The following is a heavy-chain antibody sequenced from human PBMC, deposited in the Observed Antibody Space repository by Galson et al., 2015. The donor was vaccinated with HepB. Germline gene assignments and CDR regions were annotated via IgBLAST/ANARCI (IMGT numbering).Heavy chain of an antibody. CDR2: IISILDIS. J-gene: IGHJ6*02. V-gene: IGHV1-69*04. CDR3: ARDRVVPGARQDYYYGMDV. CDR1: GGTSSRYT. D-gene: IGHD3-22*01. Sequence: SVKASCKASGGTSSRYTVSWVRQAPGHGLEWMGRIISILDISNYAREFQGRVTITADKSTNTVYMELSSLRSEDTAVYYCARDRVVPGARQDYYYGMDVWGQGTTVTVSS.